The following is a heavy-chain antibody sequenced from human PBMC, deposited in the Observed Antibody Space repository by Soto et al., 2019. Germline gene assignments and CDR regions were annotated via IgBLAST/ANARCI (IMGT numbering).Heavy chain of an antibody. Sequence: GASVKVSCKASGGTFSSYAISWVRQAPGQGLEWMGGIIPIFGTANYARKFQGRVTITADKSTSTAYMELSSLRSEDTAVYYCASLDCSSTSCPTTPYYYYGMDVWGQGTTVTVSS. V-gene: IGHV1-69*06. J-gene: IGHJ6*02. CDR2: IIPIFGTA. CDR3: ASLDCSSTSCPTTPYYYYGMDV. D-gene: IGHD2-2*01. CDR1: GGTFSSYA.